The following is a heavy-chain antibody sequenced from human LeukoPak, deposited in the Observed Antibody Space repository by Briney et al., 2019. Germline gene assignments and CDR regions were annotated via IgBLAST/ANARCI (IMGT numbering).Heavy chain of an antibody. D-gene: IGHD3-22*01. V-gene: IGHV1-69*05. J-gene: IGHJ5*02. Sequence: ASVKVSCKASGGTFSSYAISWVRQAPGQGLEWMGGIIPNFGTANYAQKFQGRVTITTDESTSTAYMELSSLRSEATAVYYCARDPWYYYDSSSYYTNWFDPWDQGTLVTVSS. CDR1: GGTFSSYA. CDR2: IIPNFGTA. CDR3: ARDPWYYYDSSSYYTNWFDP.